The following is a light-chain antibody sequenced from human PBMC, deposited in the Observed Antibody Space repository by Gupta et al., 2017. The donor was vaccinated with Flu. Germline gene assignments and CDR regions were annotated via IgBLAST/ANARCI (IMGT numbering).Light chain of an antibody. CDR1: PSNIGNNY. CDR3: AAWDDSLSCRNI. J-gene: IGLJ1*01. CDR2: RNS. Sequence: QSVLTQSPSPSATPGQRVPIPCPGSPSNIGNNYLYWYQQVPGTAPKLLIYRNSQRPSGVPDRFSGSKSGTSASLVIRGLRSEDGGDYYCAAWDDSLSCRNIFGTGTKVTVL. V-gene: IGLV1-47*01.